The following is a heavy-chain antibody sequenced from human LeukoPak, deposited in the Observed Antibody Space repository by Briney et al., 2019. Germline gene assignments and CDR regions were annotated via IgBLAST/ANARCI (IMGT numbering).Heavy chain of an antibody. CDR3: ARVDTAMGYYYYYYMDV. V-gene: IGHV4-61*02. CDR1: GGSVSSGYYY. J-gene: IGHJ6*03. Sequence: SETLSLTCTVSGGSVSSGYYYWSWIRQPAGKELEWIGRIYTGGSTNYNPSLKSRVTVSVDTSKNQFSLMLSSVTAADTAVYYCARVDTAMGYYYYYYMDVWGKGTTVTVSS. CDR2: IYTGGST. D-gene: IGHD5-18*01.